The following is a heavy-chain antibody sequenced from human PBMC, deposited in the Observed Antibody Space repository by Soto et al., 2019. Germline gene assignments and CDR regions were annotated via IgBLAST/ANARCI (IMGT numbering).Heavy chain of an antibody. D-gene: IGHD1-7*01. CDR2: IIPIFGTA. J-gene: IGHJ3*02. Sequence: QVQLVQSGAEVKKPGSSVKVSCKASGGTFSSYAISWVRQAPGQGLEWMGGIIPIFGTANYAQKFQGRVTITADESTRTAYMELSSMRSEDTAVYYCARDPNWNYGIAFDIWGQGTMVTVSS. CDR3: ARDPNWNYGIAFDI. CDR1: GGTFSSYA. V-gene: IGHV1-69*12.